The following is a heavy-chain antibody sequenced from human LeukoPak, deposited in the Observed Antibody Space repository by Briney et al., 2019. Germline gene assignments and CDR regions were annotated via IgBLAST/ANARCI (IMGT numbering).Heavy chain of an antibody. Sequence: GGSLRLSCAASGFIFSDYAMSWVRQAPGKGLEWVSVIYSGGSTYYADSVKGRFTISRDNSKNTLYLQMNSLRAEDTAVYYCARGYYDPFDPWGQGTLVTVSS. CDR2: IYSGGST. CDR1: GFIFSDYA. CDR3: ARGYYDPFDP. J-gene: IGHJ5*02. D-gene: IGHD3-22*01. V-gene: IGHV3-53*01.